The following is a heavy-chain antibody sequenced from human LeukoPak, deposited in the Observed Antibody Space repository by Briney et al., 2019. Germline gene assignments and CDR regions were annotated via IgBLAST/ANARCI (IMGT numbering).Heavy chain of an antibody. J-gene: IGHJ5*02. CDR3: ARECSSTTCYTRSFDP. D-gene: IGHD2-2*02. CDR1: GYSISSGYY. CDR2: LYHSGST. V-gene: IGHV4-38-2*02. Sequence: PSETLSLTCIVSGYSISSGYYWGWIRQPPGKGLEWIRNLYHSGSTYYNPSLRSRATISGDTSKNQFSLSLSSVTAADTAVYYCARECSSTTCYTRSFDPWGQGTLVTVSS.